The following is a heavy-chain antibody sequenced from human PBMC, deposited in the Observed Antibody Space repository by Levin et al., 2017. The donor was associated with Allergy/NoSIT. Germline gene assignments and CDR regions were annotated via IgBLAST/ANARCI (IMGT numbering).Heavy chain of an antibody. J-gene: IGHJ6*02. CDR2: ISYDGSNK. CDR1: GFTFSSYG. CDR3: AKGDSDYGMDV. Sequence: LSLTCAASGFTFSSYGMHWVRQAPGKGLEWVAVISYDGSNKYYADSVKGRFTISRDNSKNTLYLQMNSLRAEDTAVYYCAKGDSDYGMDVWGQGTTVTVSS. D-gene: IGHD3-10*01. V-gene: IGHV3-30*18.